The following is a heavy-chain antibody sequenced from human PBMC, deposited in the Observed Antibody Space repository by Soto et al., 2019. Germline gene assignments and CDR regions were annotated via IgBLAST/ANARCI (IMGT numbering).Heavy chain of an antibody. D-gene: IGHD2-2*01. V-gene: IGHV4-34*01. J-gene: IGHJ6*03. Sequence: QVQLQQWGTGLLKPSETLSLTCAVYGGSFSGYYWSWIRQPPGKGLEWIGEINQSGSTNYNPSLKSRVTISVDTSKNQFSLKLSSVTAADTAVYYSARGEIVVVPAVLYYNYCMDVWGKGTTVNVSS. CDR2: INQSGST. CDR3: ARGEIVVVPAVLYYNYCMDV. CDR1: GGSFSGYY.